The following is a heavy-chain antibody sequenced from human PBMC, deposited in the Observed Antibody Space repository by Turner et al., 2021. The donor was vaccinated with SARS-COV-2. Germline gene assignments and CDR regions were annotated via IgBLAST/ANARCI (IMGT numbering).Heavy chain of an antibody. D-gene: IGHD2-15*01. J-gene: IGHJ4*02. CDR2: FDPEDVET. CDR1: GYTLIELS. V-gene: IGHV1-24*01. Sequence: QVQLVQSGAEVKKPGASVKVSCKVSGYTLIELSMHWVRQAPGKGLEWMGGFDPEDVETIYAQKFQGRVTMTEDTSTDTAYMELSSLRSEDTAVYYCARGDIVVVVASTPGDYFDYWGQGTLVTVSS. CDR3: ARGDIVVVVASTPGDYFDY.